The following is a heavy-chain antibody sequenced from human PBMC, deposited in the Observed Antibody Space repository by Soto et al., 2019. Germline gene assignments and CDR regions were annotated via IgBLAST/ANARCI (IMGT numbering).Heavy chain of an antibody. CDR3: AKFGMATTKRSPPYYIDY. Sequence: EVQVLESGGGLVQPGGSLRLSCAASGFTFSSYAMSWVRQAPGKGLEWVSSISGSGGGTYYADSGKGRLTFSRDNSKNTLYLQMNSLRAEDTAVYYCAKFGMATTKRSPPYYIDYWGQGALVTVSS. CDR1: GFTFSSYA. V-gene: IGHV3-23*01. D-gene: IGHD1-1*01. J-gene: IGHJ4*02. CDR2: ISGSGGGT.